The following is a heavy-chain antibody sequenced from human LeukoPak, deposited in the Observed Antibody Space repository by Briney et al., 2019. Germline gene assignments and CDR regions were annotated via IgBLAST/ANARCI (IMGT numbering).Heavy chain of an antibody. J-gene: IGHJ2*01. Sequence: PSETLSLTCTVSGGSISSYYWSWIRQPPGKGLEWIGYIYYSGSTNYNPSLKSRVTISVDTSKNQFSLKLSSVTAADTAVYYCARDCGGDCTTSFDLWGRGTLVTVSS. CDR1: GGSISSYY. CDR2: IYYSGST. CDR3: ARDCGGDCTTSFDL. D-gene: IGHD2-21*02. V-gene: IGHV4-59*01.